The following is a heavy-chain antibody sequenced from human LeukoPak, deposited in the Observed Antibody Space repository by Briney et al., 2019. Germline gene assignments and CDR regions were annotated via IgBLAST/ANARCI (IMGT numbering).Heavy chain of an antibody. CDR3: ARGGSGYSYGSSPNYYYYMDV. V-gene: IGHV3-48*04. Sequence: GGSLRLSCAASGFTFSSYSMNWVRQAPGKGLEWVSYISSGGSSIYYADSVKGRFTISRDNAKNTLYLQMNSLRAEDTAVYYCARGGSGYSYGSSPNYYYYMDVWGKGTTVTVSS. CDR2: ISSGGSSI. D-gene: IGHD5-18*01. CDR1: GFTFSSYS. J-gene: IGHJ6*03.